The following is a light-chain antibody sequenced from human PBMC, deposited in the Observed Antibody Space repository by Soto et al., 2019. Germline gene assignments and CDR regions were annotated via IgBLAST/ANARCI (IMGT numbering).Light chain of an antibody. CDR1: QTVSSNY. CDR2: GAS. CDR3: QQYDGSST. V-gene: IGKV3-20*01. Sequence: EIVLTQSPVPLSLSPGETATLSCRASQTVSSNYLAWYQQKPGQAPRLLIYGASSRATGIPDRFSGSGSGTDFTLTISRLEPEDFAVYYCQQYDGSSTFGQGDQGGYQ. J-gene: IGKJ1*01.